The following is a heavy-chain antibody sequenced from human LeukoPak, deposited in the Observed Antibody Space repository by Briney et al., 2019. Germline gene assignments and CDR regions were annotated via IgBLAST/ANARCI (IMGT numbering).Heavy chain of an antibody. V-gene: IGHV3-9*01. CDR1: GFTFDDYA. D-gene: IGHD2-2*01. Sequence: GRSLRLSCAASGFTFDDYAMHWVRQAPGKGLEWVSGISWNSGSIGYADSVKGRFTISRDNAKNSLYLQMTSLRAEDTALYYCAKPSYCSSTSCYEFQHWGQGTLVTVSS. CDR2: ISWNSGSI. J-gene: IGHJ1*01. CDR3: AKPSYCSSTSCYEFQH.